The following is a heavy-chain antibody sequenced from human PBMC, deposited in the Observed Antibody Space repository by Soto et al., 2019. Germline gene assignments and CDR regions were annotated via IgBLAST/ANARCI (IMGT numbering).Heavy chain of an antibody. CDR3: ARVPETYYYDSSGRYYFDY. CDR2: ISAYNGNT. CDR1: GYTFTSYG. V-gene: IGHV1-18*01. Sequence: QVQLVQSGAEVKKPGASVKVSCKASGYTFTSYGISWVRQAPGQGLEWMGWISAYNGNTNYAQKLQGRVPMTTDTATSTAYMELRSLRSDDTAVYYCARVPETYYYDSSGRYYFDYWGQGTLVTVSS. D-gene: IGHD3-22*01. J-gene: IGHJ4*02.